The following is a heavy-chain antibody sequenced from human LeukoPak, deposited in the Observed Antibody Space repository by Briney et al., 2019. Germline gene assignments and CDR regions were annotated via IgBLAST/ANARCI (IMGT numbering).Heavy chain of an antibody. D-gene: IGHD6-13*01. Sequence: SETLSLTCTVSGGSISSGSYYWSWIRQPAGKGLEWIGRIYTSGSTNYNPSLKSRVTISVDTSKNQFSLKLSSVTAADTAVYYCASGRSWYDYWGQGTLVTVSS. CDR1: GGSISSGSYY. J-gene: IGHJ4*02. CDR2: IYTSGST. CDR3: ASGRSWYDY. V-gene: IGHV4-61*02.